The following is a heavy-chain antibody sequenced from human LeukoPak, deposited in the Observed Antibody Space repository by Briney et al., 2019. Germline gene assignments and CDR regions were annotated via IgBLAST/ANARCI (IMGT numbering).Heavy chain of an antibody. CDR3: ATDHKPLSVGWELLSFGNWYFDL. CDR1: GYTLTELS. V-gene: IGHV1-24*01. Sequence: ASVKVSCKVSGYTLTELSMNWVRQAPGKGLEWMAGFDPEDGETIYAQKFQGRVTMTEDTSTDTAYMELGSLRSEDTAVYYCATDHKPLSVGWELLSFGNWYFDLWGRGTLVTVSS. J-gene: IGHJ2*01. D-gene: IGHD1-26*01. CDR2: FDPEDGET.